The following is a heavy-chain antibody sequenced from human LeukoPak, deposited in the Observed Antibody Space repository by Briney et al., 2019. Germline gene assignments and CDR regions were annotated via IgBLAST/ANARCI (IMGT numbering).Heavy chain of an antibody. CDR3: ARGKSYGPGDFDS. J-gene: IGHJ4*02. D-gene: IGHD5-18*01. CDR1: RFTFSSYS. V-gene: IGHV3-48*01. CDR2: ISSSSNTI. Sequence: QPGGSLRLSCAASRFTFSSYSMNWVRQAPGKGLEWVSYISSSSNTIYYADSVKGRFTISRDNAKNSLYLQMNSLRAEDTAVYYCARGKSYGPGDFDSWGQGTLVTVSS.